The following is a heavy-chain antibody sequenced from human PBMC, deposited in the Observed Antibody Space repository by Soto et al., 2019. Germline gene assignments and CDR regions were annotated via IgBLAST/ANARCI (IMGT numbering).Heavy chain of an antibody. CDR2: INPNTGGT. CDR1: GYSFTAHY. J-gene: IGHJ4*02. Sequence: ASVKVSCKASGYSFTAHYIHWVRQAPGQGLEWMGWINPNTGGTNYAQKFQGLVTMTRDTSVNTVFLEMSRLTSGDTAVYYCARDFSGTNTLNFDFWGQGALVTVSS. CDR3: ARDFSGTNTLNFDF. V-gene: IGHV1-2*02. D-gene: IGHD5-12*01.